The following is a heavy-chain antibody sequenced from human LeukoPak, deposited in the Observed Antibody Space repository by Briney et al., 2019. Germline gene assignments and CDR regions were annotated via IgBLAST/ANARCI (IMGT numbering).Heavy chain of an antibody. D-gene: IGHD6-6*01. Sequence: NAGGSLRLSCAASGFTFSSYSMNWVRQAPGEGLEWVSCTSVSSSYKYYADSVKGRFTISRDDAKNSLYLQMNSLRAEDTAVYYCARDEYSSSPGYFDYWGQGTLVTVSS. CDR1: GFTFSSYS. CDR2: TSVSSSYK. V-gene: IGHV3-21*01. J-gene: IGHJ4*02. CDR3: ARDEYSSSPGYFDY.